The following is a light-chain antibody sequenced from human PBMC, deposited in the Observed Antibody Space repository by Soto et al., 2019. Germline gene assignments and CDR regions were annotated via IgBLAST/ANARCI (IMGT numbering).Light chain of an antibody. J-gene: IGKJ2*01. CDR1: QTIRNY. V-gene: IGKV1-39*01. CDR3: QQTYSAPRT. Sequence: DIQMTQSPSSLSASIGDRVTITCRASQTIRNYLNWYQQKPGQAPKLLIFGASSLQSGVPSRFSVSESGIDFTLTISSLQPEDFATYYCQQTYSAPRTFGQGTKLEIK. CDR2: GAS.